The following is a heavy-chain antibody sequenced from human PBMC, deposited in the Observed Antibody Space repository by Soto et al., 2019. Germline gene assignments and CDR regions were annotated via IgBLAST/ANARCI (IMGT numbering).Heavy chain of an antibody. Sequence: GSLRLSCAASGFTFSSYAMHWVRQAPGKGLEWVAVISYDGSNKYYADSVKGRFTISRDNSKNTLYLQMNSLRAEDTAVYYCASGSGSYNWGQGTLVTVSS. CDR1: GFTFSSYA. D-gene: IGHD1-26*01. J-gene: IGHJ4*02. CDR3: ASGSGSYN. V-gene: IGHV3-30-3*01. CDR2: ISYDGSNK.